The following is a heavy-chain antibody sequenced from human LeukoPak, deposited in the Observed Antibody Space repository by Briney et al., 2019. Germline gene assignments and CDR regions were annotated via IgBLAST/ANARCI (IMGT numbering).Heavy chain of an antibody. Sequence: SETLSLTCTVSGGSVSSGGYYWSWIRQPPGEGLEWIGYIYYSGSTNYNPSLKSRVTISVDTSKNQFSLKLSSVTAADTAVYYCASESSGTFDYWGQGTLVTVSS. CDR3: ASESSGTFDY. V-gene: IGHV4-61*08. CDR1: GGSVSSGGYY. J-gene: IGHJ4*02. CDR2: IYYSGST. D-gene: IGHD6-6*01.